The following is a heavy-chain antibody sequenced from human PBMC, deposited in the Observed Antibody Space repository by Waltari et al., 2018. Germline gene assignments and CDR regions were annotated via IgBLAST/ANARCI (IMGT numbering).Heavy chain of an antibody. Sequence: EVQLVESGGGLVKPGGSLRLSCAASGFTFSSYSMTWVRQAPGQGLEWVSSISSSSSYIYYADSGKGRFTISRDNAKNSLYLQMNSLRAEDTAVYYCARGGYSSSGDGYYYYGMDVWGQGTTVTVSS. CDR3: ARGGYSSSGDGYYYYGMDV. J-gene: IGHJ6*02. CDR2: ISSSSSYI. D-gene: IGHD6-13*01. CDR1: GFTFSSYS. V-gene: IGHV3-21*01.